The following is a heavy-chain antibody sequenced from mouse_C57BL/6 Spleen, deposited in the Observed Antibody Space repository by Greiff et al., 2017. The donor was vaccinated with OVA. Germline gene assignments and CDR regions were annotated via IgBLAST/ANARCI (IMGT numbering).Heavy chain of an antibody. CDR2: INPNNGGT. D-gene: IGHD2-5*01. J-gene: IGHJ4*01. V-gene: IGHV1-18*01. Sequence: EVQLQQSGPELVKPGASVKIPCKASGYTFTDYNMDWVKQSHGKSLEWIGDINPNNGGTIYNQKFKGKATLTVDKSASTAYMELRSLTSEDTAVEDCARGGGYSNYDAMDYWGQGTSVTVSS. CDR1: GYTFTDYN. CDR3: ARGGGYSNYDAMDY.